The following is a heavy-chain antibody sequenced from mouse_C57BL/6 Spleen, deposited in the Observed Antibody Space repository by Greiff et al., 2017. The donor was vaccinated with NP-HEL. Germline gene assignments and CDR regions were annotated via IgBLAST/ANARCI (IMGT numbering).Heavy chain of an antibody. CDR1: GFTFSSYA. Sequence: VQLKESGGGLVKPGGSLKLSCAASGFTFSSYAMSWVRQTPEKRLEWVATISDGGSYTYYPDNVKGRFTISRDNTKNNLYLQMSHLKSEDTAMYYCAGGKRDYYGSRAWFAYWGQGTLVTVSA. V-gene: IGHV5-4*01. J-gene: IGHJ3*01. CDR2: ISDGGSYT. D-gene: IGHD1-1*01. CDR3: AGGKRDYYGSRAWFAY.